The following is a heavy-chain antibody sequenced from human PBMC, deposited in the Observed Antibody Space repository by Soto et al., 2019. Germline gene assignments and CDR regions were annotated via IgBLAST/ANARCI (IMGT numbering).Heavy chain of an antibody. CDR3: ARGSGGSSYYGVDV. V-gene: IGHV3-30-3*01. CDR2: ISYDGSNK. J-gene: IGHJ6*02. CDR1: GFTFSGYA. Sequence: QVQLVESGGGVVQPGRSRRLSCAASGFTFSGYAMHWVRQAPGKRLEWVALISYDGSNKYYADSVKGRFTISRDSSKNTMYLHMHSLRAEDTDVFYCARGSGGSSYYGVDVWGQGTTVTVSS. D-gene: IGHD3-16*01.